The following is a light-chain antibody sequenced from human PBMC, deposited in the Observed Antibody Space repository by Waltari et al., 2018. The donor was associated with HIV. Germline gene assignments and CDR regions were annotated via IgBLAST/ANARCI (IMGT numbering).Light chain of an antibody. CDR1: QDIRNY. CDR3: QQYDNLPPLT. Sequence: DTQMTQSPSSLSASVGDRVTITCQASQDIRNYLNWYQQKPGKAPKLLIYDASNLETGVPSRFSGSGSGTDFTFTISSLQPEDIATYYCQQYDNLPPLTFGGGTKVEIK. J-gene: IGKJ4*01. V-gene: IGKV1-33*01. CDR2: DAS.